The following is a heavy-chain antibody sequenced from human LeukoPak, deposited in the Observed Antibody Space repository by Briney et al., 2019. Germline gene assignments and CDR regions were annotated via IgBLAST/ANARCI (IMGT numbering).Heavy chain of an antibody. CDR1: GFTSSRFTFNMYW. V-gene: IGHV3-7*01. CDR2: INEDGSEK. J-gene: IGHJ4*02. CDR3: ARDAFETRSLDY. Sequence: GGSLRLSCAASGFTSSRFTFNMYWMSWVRQAPGKSLEWVASINEDGSEKYYADSVKGRFAISRDNAKNSLYLQVNTLRVEDTAVYYCARDAFETRSLDYWGQGTLVTVSS. D-gene: IGHD3-3*02.